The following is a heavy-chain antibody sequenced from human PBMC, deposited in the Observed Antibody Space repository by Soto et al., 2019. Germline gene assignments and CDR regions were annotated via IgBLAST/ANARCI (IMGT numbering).Heavy chain of an antibody. CDR2: IWYDGSNK. Sequence: QVQLVESGGGVVQPGRSLRLSCAASGFTFRSYGMHWVRQAPGKGLEWVAVIWYDGSNKYYADSVKGRFTISRDNSKNTLYLQMNSLRAEDTAVYYCARDRADDAFDIWGQGTMVTVSS. J-gene: IGHJ3*02. V-gene: IGHV3-33*01. CDR3: ARDRADDAFDI. CDR1: GFTFRSYG.